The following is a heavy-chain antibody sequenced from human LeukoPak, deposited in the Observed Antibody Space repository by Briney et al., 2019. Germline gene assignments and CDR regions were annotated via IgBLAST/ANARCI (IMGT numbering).Heavy chain of an antibody. CDR1: GFTFSSYG. CDR2: ISYDGSNK. Sequence: GGSLRLSCAASGFTFSSYGMHWVRQAPGKGLEWVAVISYDGSNKYYADSVKGRSTISRDNSKNTLYLQMNSLRAEDTAVYYCAKDEAIAAAGTYLDYWGQGTLVTVSS. D-gene: IGHD6-13*01. CDR3: AKDEAIAAAGTYLDY. V-gene: IGHV3-30*18. J-gene: IGHJ4*02.